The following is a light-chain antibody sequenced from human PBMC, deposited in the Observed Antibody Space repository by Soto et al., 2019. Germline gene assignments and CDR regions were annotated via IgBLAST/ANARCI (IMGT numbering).Light chain of an antibody. CDR2: AAS. CDR3: QQTYSTPR. Sequence: DIQMTQSPSSLSASVGDRVTITCRASQSISSYLNWYQHKPGKAPKLLIYAASSLQSGVPSRFSGSASGTDFTLIISSLQPEDFATYYCQQTYSTPRFGQGTKVEIK. V-gene: IGKV1-39*01. CDR1: QSISSY. J-gene: IGKJ1*01.